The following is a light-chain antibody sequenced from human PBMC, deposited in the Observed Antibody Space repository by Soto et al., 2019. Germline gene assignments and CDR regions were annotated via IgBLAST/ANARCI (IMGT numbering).Light chain of an antibody. J-gene: IGLJ1*01. CDR2: EVT. CDR3: CSYAGNNSYV. CDR1: RSGVCGYNF. Sequence: QSALTQPPSASGSPGQSVTISCTGTRSGVCGYNFVSWYQQHPGKAPKLMIYEVTKRPSGVPDRFSGSKSGNTASLTVSGLQAEDEADYYCCSYAGNNSYVFGTGTKVTVL. V-gene: IGLV2-8*01.